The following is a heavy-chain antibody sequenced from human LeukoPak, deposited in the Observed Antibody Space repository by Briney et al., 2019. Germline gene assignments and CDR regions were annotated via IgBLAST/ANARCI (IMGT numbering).Heavy chain of an antibody. D-gene: IGHD5-18*01. V-gene: IGHV3-21*01. Sequence: GGSLRLSCAASGFTFSSYSMNWVRQAPRKGLEWVSSISSSSYIYYADSVKGRFTISRDNAKNSPYLQMNSLRAEDTAVYYCARGLGYSYGYGDYFDYWGQGTLVTVSS. CDR2: ISSSSYI. CDR1: GFTFSSYS. J-gene: IGHJ4*02. CDR3: ARGLGYSYGYGDYFDY.